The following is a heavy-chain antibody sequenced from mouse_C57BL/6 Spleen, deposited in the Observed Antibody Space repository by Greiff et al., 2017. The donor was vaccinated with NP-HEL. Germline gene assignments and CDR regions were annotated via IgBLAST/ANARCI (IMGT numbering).Heavy chain of an antibody. Sequence: VQLQQSGPELVKPGASVKISCKASGYAFSSSWMNWVKQRPGKGLEWIGRIYPGDGDTNYNGKFQGKATLPADKSSSTAYMQLSSLTSEDSAVYFCARGESYGNYPDYYAMDYWGQGTSVTVSS. D-gene: IGHD2-1*01. CDR2: IYPGDGDT. CDR3: ARGESYGNYPDYYAMDY. J-gene: IGHJ4*01. V-gene: IGHV1-82*01. CDR1: GYAFSSSW.